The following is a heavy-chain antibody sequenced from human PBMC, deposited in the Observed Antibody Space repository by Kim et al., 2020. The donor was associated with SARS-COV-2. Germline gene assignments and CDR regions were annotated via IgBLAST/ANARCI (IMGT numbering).Heavy chain of an antibody. Sequence: GGSLRLSCAASGFTFSTYSMNWVRQAPGKGLEWVSSISSSSSYIYYADSVKGRFTISRDKNSLYLQMNSLRAEDTAVYYCARDLTPRPQFDPWGQGTLVTVSS. CDR1: GFTFSTYS. D-gene: IGHD2-15*01. CDR2: ISSSSSYI. CDR3: ARDLTPRPQFDP. V-gene: IGHV3-21*01. J-gene: IGHJ5*02.